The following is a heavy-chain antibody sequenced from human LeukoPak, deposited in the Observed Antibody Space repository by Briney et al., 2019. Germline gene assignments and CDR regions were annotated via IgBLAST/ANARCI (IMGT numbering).Heavy chain of an antibody. V-gene: IGHV3-48*01. D-gene: IGHD3-3*01. CDR3: ARVLDDFWSGYYTSVFDY. CDR2: ISSSSSTI. CDR1: RFTFSSYS. Sequence: PGGSLRLSCAASRFTFSSYSMNWVRQAPGKGLEWVSYISSSSSTIYYADSVKGRFIISRDNAKNSLYLQMNSLRAEDTAVYYCARVLDDFWSGYYTSVFDYWGQGTLVTVSS. J-gene: IGHJ4*02.